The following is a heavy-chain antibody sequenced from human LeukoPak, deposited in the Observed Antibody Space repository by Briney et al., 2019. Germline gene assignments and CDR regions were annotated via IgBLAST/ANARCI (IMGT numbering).Heavy chain of an antibody. V-gene: IGHV3-11*04. D-gene: IGHD5-18*01. Sequence: GGSLRLSCAASGFTFTDFYMTWIRQAPGKGLEWVSYISSSGTATYYADSVKGRFTISRDNAKNSLYLQMNSLRAEDTAVYYCARDYRDTAMDYWGQGTLVTVSS. J-gene: IGHJ4*02. CDR1: GFTFTDFY. CDR3: ARDYRDTAMDY. CDR2: ISSSGTAT.